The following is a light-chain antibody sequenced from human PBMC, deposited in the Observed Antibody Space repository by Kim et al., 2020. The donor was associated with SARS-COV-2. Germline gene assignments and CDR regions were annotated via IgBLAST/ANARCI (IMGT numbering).Light chain of an antibody. V-gene: IGLV5-39*01. CDR1: SGLNVDTYK. J-gene: IGLJ2*01. Sequence: FTCILRSGLNVDTYKRYWYQQRTGSLPRYLLRYKSNSNNQQGSGVPSRFSGSKEASTNAGLLLIAGLQSEDEADYYCAIWYSNTWVFGGGTQLTVL. CDR2: YKSNSNN. CDR3: AIWYSNTWV.